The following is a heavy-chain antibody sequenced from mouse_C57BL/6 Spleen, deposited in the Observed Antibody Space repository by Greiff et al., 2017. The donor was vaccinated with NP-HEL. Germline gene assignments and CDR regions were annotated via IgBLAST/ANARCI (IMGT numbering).Heavy chain of an antibody. V-gene: IGHV1-54*01. J-gene: IGHJ3*01. CDR1: GYAFTNYL. CDR2: INPGSGGT. Sequence: VKLQESGAELVRPGTSVKVSCKASGYAFTNYLIEWVKQRPGQGLEWIGVINPGSGGTNYNEKFKGKATLTADKSSSTAYMQLSSLTSEDSAVYFCAREGYYDYDDFLFAYWGQGTLVTVSA. D-gene: IGHD2-4*01. CDR3: AREGYYDYDDFLFAY.